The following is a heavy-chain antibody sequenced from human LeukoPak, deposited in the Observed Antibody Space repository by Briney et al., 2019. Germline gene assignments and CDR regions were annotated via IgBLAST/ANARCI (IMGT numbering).Heavy chain of an antibody. CDR3: AMGYCISTTCYSSY. Sequence: ASVKLSCKASGYTFTSYYMHWVRQAPGQGLEWMGVINPSGSSTRYAQKFQGRVTMTRDTSASTVYMEVSSLRSEDTAVYYCAMGYCISTTCYSSYWGQGTLVTVSS. V-gene: IGHV1-46*03. CDR1: GYTFTSYY. J-gene: IGHJ4*02. CDR2: INPSGSST. D-gene: IGHD2-2*01.